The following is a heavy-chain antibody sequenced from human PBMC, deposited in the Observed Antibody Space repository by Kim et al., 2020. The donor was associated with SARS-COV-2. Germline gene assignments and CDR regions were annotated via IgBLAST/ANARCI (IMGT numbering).Heavy chain of an antibody. D-gene: IGHD5-12*01. CDR3: AKSGQLGN. CDR2: ITDRGGMT. Sequence: GGSLRLSCAASGFTFSSYAMRWVRQAPGKGLEWVSSITDRGGMTSYAASVKGRFTISRDNSKNTLYLQMNSLRAEDTALYYCAKSGQLGNWGQGTLVTVSS. J-gene: IGHJ1*01. V-gene: IGHV3-23*01. CDR1: GFTFSSYA.